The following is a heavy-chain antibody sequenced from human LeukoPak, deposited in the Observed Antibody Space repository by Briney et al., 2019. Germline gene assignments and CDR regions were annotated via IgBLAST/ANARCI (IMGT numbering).Heavy chain of an antibody. CDR3: AKGSVVVPATMDY. Sequence: GGSLRLSCAASGFTFSGYGMHWVRQAPGKGLEWVAFIRYDGSNEYYADSVKGRFTISRDKSKNTLSLQMNSLRAEDTAVYYCAKGSVVVPATMDYWGQGTLVTVSS. V-gene: IGHV3-30*02. CDR1: GFTFSGYG. J-gene: IGHJ4*02. D-gene: IGHD2-2*01. CDR2: IRYDGSNE.